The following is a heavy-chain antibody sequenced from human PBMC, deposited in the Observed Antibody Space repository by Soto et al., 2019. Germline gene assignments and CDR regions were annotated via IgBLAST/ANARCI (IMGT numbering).Heavy chain of an antibody. CDR1: GYTFTSYD. J-gene: IGHJ6*02. CDR3: AREWFGTYGMDV. V-gene: IGHV1-8*01. CDR2: MNPNSGNT. D-gene: IGHD3-10*01. Sequence: QVQLVQSGAEVKKPGASVKVSCKASGYTFTSYDINWVRQATGQGLEWMGWMNPNSGNTGYAQKFQGRDTMTRNTAISTAYRELSSLRSEDTAVYYCAREWFGTYGMDVWGQGTTVTVSS.